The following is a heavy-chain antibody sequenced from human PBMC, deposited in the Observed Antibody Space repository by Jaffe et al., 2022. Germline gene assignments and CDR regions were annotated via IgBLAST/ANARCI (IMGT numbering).Heavy chain of an antibody. D-gene: IGHD3-22*01. V-gene: IGHV4-38-2*01. Sequence: QVQLQESGPGLVKPSETLSLTCAVSGYSISSGYYWGWIRQPPGKGLEWIGSIYHSGSTYYNPSLKSRVTISVDTSKNQFSLKLSSVTAADTAVYYCATFGNGYYLGWYFDLWGRGTLVTVSS. CDR1: GYSISSGYY. J-gene: IGHJ2*01. CDR3: ATFGNGYYLGWYFDL. CDR2: IYHSGST.